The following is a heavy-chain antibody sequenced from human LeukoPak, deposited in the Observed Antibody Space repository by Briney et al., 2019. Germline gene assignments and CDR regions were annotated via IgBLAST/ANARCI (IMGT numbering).Heavy chain of an antibody. J-gene: IGHJ4*02. CDR3: AKTTTGYSSGRFPGWPVDY. V-gene: IGHV3-23*01. D-gene: IGHD6-19*01. CDR2: IFGSGGST. Sequence: GGSLRLSCAASGFTFSSYAMYWVRQAPGKGLEWFSGIFGSGGSTHYADSVKVRITISRDNSKNTVYLQINSLRAEDTAVYYCAKTTTGYSSGRFPGWPVDYWGQGTLVTVSS. CDR1: GFTFSSYA.